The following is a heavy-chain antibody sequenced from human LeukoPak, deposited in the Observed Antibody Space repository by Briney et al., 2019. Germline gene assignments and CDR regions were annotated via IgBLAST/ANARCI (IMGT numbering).Heavy chain of an antibody. J-gene: IGHJ6*02. CDR3: ARDPGCSSTSCSTDYYYYYGMDV. V-gene: IGHV1-69*04. CDR1: GGTFSSYT. D-gene: IGHD2-2*02. CDR2: IIPILGIA. Sequence: SVKVSCKASGGTFSSYTISWVRRAPGQGLEWMGRIIPILGIANYAQKFQGRVTITADKSTSTAYMELSSLRSEDTAVYYCARDPGCSSTSCSTDYYYYYGMDVWGQGTTVTVSS.